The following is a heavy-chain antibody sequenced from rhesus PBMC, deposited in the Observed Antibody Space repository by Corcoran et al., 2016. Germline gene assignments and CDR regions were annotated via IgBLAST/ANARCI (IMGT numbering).Heavy chain of an antibody. J-gene: IGHJ4*01. V-gene: IGHV4-169*01. Sequence: QLQLQESGPGLVKPSETLSVTCAVSGGSISSSYWSWTRQAPGKGLEWIGYIYGSGSSTNYNPSLKSRVTLSVDTSKNQLSLKLSSVTTADTAVYYCARYSGGFDYWGQGVLVTVSS. D-gene: IGHD6-37*01. CDR3: ARYSGGFDY. CDR1: GGSISSSY. CDR2: IYGSGSST.